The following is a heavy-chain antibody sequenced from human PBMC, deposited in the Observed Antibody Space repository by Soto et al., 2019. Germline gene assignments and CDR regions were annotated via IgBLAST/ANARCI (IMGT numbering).Heavy chain of an antibody. CDR3: ARDPRSGGSRGAFDI. V-gene: IGHV1-2*04. CDR2: INPNSGGT. J-gene: IGHJ3*02. D-gene: IGHD2-15*01. Sequence: ASVKVSCKASGYTSTGYYMHWVRQAPGQGLEWMGWINPNSGGTNYAQKFQGWVTMTRDTSISTAYMELSRLRSDDTAVYYCARDPRSGGSRGAFDIWGQGTMVTVSS. CDR1: GYTSTGYY.